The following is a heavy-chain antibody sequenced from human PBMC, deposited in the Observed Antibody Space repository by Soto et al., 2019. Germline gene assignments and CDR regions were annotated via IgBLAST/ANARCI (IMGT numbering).Heavy chain of an antibody. D-gene: IGHD2-2*02. CDR1: GCTFTGYY. CDR3: ARDGNYCSSNSCYTNWFDP. CDR2: INPNSGGT. Sequence: SVKVSCNGSGCTFTGYYMDWVRQAPGQGLEWMGWINPNSGGTNYAQKFQGWVTMTRDTSISTAYMELSRLRSDDTAVYYCARDGNYCSSNSCYTNWFDPWGQGTLVTVSS. V-gene: IGHV1-2*04. J-gene: IGHJ5*02.